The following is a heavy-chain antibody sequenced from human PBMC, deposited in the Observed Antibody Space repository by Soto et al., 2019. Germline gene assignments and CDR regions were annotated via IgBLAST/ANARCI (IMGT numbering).Heavy chain of an antibody. Sequence: GGSLRLSCAASGSTFSDYYMSWIRQAPGKGLECVSYISSISTDTKYADSVKGRFTISRDNAKNSLYLQMNSLRAEDTAVYYCTRTRPAYSSSWGYYFDYWGQGTLVTVSS. D-gene: IGHD6-13*01. CDR3: TRTRPAYSSSWGYYFDY. V-gene: IGHV3-11*06. J-gene: IGHJ4*02. CDR1: GSTFSDYY. CDR2: ISSISTDT.